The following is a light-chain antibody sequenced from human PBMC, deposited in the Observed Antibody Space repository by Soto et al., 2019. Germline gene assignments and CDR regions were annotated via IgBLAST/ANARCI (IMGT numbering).Light chain of an antibody. CDR2: GAS. J-gene: IGKJ1*01. CDR1: NSISNN. Sequence: MSLSQGYMSASAGDSITIACRASNSISNNLAWYQQRPGQXPXLLIYGASSRATGIPDRFSGSGSGTDFTLTISSLQPEDFAVYYCQQHNNWPRTFGQGTKVDIK. CDR3: QQHNNWPRT. V-gene: IGKV3D-15*01.